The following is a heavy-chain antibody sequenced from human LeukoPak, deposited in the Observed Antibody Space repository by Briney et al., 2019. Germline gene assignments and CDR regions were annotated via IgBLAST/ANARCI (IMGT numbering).Heavy chain of an antibody. D-gene: IGHD3-3*01. CDR3: ARDSLLRGYDFWSGYYTLMFDY. V-gene: IGHV1-18*01. CDR1: GYTFTSYG. CDR2: ISAYNDNT. J-gene: IGHJ4*02. Sequence: ASVKVSCKASGYTFTSYGISWVRQAPGQGLEWIGWISAYNDNTNYAQKLQGRVTMTTDTSTSTAYMELRSLRSDDTAVYYCARDSLLRGYDFWSGYYTLMFDYWGQGTLVTVSS.